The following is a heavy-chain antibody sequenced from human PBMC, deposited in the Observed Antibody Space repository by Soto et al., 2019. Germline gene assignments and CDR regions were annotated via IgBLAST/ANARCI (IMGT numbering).Heavy chain of an antibody. CDR3: AKLSAYSSGYF. CDR1: GINFKSSV. V-gene: IGHV3-23*01. J-gene: IGHJ4*02. CDR2: ISGSGTGT. Sequence: VSLRLSCAASGINFKSSVMNWVRQAPGKGLEWVSTISGSGTGTYYAESVKGRFTISRDNSRNTLFLQMNSLRVEDTAIYYCAKLSAYSSGYFWGPGTLVTVSS. D-gene: IGHD5-18*01.